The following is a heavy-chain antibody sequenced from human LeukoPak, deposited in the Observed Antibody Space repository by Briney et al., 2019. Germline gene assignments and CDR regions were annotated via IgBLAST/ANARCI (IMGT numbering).Heavy chain of an antibody. CDR1: GYSISSGYY. CDR3: ARDRRGEYCSGGSCYDGWFDP. Sequence: PSETLSLTCTVSGYSISSGYYWGWIRQPPGKGLEWIGEIHYSGTTNYNPSLKSRVTISVDKSKNQLFLKLSSVTAADTAVYYCARDRRGEYCSGGSCYDGWFDPWGQGTLVIVSS. CDR2: IHYSGTT. V-gene: IGHV4-38-2*02. J-gene: IGHJ5*02. D-gene: IGHD2-15*01.